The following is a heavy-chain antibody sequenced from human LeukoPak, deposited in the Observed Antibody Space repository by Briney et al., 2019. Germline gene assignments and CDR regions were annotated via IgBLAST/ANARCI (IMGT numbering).Heavy chain of an antibody. D-gene: IGHD3-16*01. CDR3: AKDGGMLTGVPNWFDP. CDR2: IKSKTDGGTT. V-gene: IGHV3-15*01. Sequence: SGGSLRLSCAASGFTFGNAWMSWVRQAPGKGLEWVGRIKSKTDGGTTDYAAPVKGRFTISRDDPKNTLYLQMNSLRAEDTAVYYCAKDGGMLTGVPNWFDPWGQGTLVTVSS. CDR1: GFTFGNAW. J-gene: IGHJ5*02.